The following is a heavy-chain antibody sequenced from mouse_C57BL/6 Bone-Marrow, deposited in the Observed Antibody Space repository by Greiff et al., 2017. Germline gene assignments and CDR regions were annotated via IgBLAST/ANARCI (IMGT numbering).Heavy chain of an antibody. J-gene: IGHJ4*01. V-gene: IGHV5-6*01. CDR1: GFTFSSYG. D-gene: IGHD2-4*01. CDR3: ARERYDCSYAMDY. CDR2: ISSGGSYT. Sequence: DVQLVESGGDLVKPGGSLKLSCAASGFTFSSYGMSWVRQTPDKRLEWVATISSGGSYTYYPDNVKGRFTISRDNAKNTLYMQMSSMKSEDTDMYYCARERYDCSYAMDYWGQGTSVTVSS.